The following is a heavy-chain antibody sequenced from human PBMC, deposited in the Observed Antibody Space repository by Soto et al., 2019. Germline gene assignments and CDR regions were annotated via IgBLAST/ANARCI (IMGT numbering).Heavy chain of an antibody. CDR1: GGSISSYY. J-gene: IGHJ4*02. Sequence: PSDTLYLACTVSGGSISSYYGSWIRQPPGKGLEWIGYIYYSGSTNYNPSLKSRVTISVDTSKNQFSLKLSSVTAADTAVYYCARVSMITFGGVIVDYWGQGTLVTVSS. CDR3: ARVSMITFGGVIVDY. CDR2: IYYSGST. V-gene: IGHV4-59*07. D-gene: IGHD3-16*02.